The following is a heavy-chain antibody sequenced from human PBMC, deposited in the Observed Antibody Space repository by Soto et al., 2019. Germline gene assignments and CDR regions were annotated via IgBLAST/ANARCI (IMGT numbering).Heavy chain of an antibody. D-gene: IGHD5-12*01. Sequence: GGSLRLSCAASGFTFNNYAMSWVRQAPGKGLEWVSVISASGGTTYYADSVKGRFTISRDNSKNTLYLQMNSLRAEDTAVYYCARERGYSGYDLGTFDYWGQGTLVTVSS. CDR3: ARERGYSGYDLGTFDY. V-gene: IGHV3-23*01. J-gene: IGHJ4*02. CDR2: ISASGGTT. CDR1: GFTFNNYA.